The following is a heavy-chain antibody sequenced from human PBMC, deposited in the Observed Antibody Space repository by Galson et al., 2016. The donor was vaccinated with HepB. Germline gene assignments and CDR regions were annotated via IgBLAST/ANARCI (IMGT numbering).Heavy chain of an antibody. J-gene: IGHJ6*02. CDR3: ARDRDRGYHWTGGKYYYYGIDV. CDR1: GFIFSSYA. V-gene: IGHV3-30*04. D-gene: IGHD2-15*01. CDR2: ISSDGSNQ. Sequence: SLRLSCAASGFIFSSYAMYWVRQAPGKGLKWVAVISSDGSNQYYADSVKGRFTVSRDNSKNTLFLQMNTLRPDDTAMFFCARDRDRGYHWTGGKYYYYGIDVWGQGTTVTVS.